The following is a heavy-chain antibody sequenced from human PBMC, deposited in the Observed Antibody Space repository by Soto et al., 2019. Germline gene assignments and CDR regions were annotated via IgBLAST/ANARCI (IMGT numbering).Heavy chain of an antibody. CDR2: ISAYNGNT. V-gene: IGHV1-18*01. Sequence: QVQLVQSGAEVKKPGASVRVSCKTSGYTFSSFGITWVRQAPGQGLEWMGWISAYNGNTKYAQKLQGRVTMTTDTPTGTAYRELRSLTSDHTPVYYCTPTGAYSGDPRDIDSWGQGTLVTVSS. CDR1: GYTFSSFG. CDR3: TPTGAYSGDPRDIDS. D-gene: IGHD2-21*01. J-gene: IGHJ4*02.